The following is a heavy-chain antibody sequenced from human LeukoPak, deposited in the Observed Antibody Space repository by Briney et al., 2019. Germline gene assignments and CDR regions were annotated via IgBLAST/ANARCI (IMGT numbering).Heavy chain of an antibody. J-gene: IGHJ5*02. CDR1: GGVLGDYL. CDR3: AQGHDYGDYLNWFDP. Sequence: SETLSPTRAGHGGVLGDYLRGWVPPPPGKGLGWVGGINHSGSTNYNPSLKSRVTISVDTSKNQFSLKLSSVTAADTAVYYCAQGHDYGDYLNWFDPWGQGTLVTVSS. D-gene: IGHD4-17*01. V-gene: IGHV4-34*01. CDR2: INHSGST.